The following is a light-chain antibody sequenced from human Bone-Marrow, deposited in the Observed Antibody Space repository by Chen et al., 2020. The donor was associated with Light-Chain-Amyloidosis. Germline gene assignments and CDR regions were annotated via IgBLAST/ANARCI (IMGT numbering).Light chain of an antibody. CDR1: DLPTKY. CDR2: RDT. CDR3: QSADSSGTYEVI. J-gene: IGLJ2*01. Sequence: SSELPQPPPVSVSPGQTSRITCSGDDLPTKYAYWYQQKPGQAPVLVIHRDTERPSGISERFSGSSSGTTATLTISGVQAEDEADYHCQSADSSGTYEVIFGGGTKLTVL. V-gene: IGLV3-25*03.